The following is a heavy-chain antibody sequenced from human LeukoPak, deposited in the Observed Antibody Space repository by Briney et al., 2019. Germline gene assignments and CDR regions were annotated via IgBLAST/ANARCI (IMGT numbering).Heavy chain of an antibody. V-gene: IGHV1-69*06. D-gene: IGHD2-15*01. CDR2: IIPIFGTA. CDR3: ARAGGYCGRISCPYYFDY. J-gene: IGHJ4*02. CDR1: GGTFSSYA. Sequence: ASVKVSCKASGGTFSSYAISWVRQAPGQGLERMGGIIPIFGTANYAQKFQGRVTITADKSTSTAYMELSSLRSEDTAVYYCARAGGYCGRISCPYYFDYWGQGSLVAVSS.